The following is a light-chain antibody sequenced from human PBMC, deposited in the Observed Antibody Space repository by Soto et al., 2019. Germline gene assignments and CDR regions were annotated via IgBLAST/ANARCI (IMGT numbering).Light chain of an antibody. CDR2: GAS. J-gene: IGKJ1*01. Sequence: EIVVTQSPATLSVSPGERATLSCRASHSISSSLAWYQQKPGQAPRLLIYGASTRATGIPARFSGSGSGTEFTLTISSLQSEDFAVYYCQQYNDWPRTFGQGTKVEIK. CDR1: HSISSS. V-gene: IGKV3-15*01. CDR3: QQYNDWPRT.